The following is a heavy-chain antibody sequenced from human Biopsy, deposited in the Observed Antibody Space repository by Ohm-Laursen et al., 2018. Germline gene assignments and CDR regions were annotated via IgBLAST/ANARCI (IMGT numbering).Heavy chain of an antibody. V-gene: IGHV4-59*11. Sequence: LSLTCTFSGGSFTGHYWSWIRQPPGKGLEWIGHISYTGYTSYNASLKSRVTISVDTSRNHFSLRLSSLTAADTAVYYCARGSNDFGGLYFPRWGQGTLLTVSS. CDR2: ISYTGYT. CDR1: GGSFTGHY. CDR3: ARGSNDFGGLYFPR. D-gene: IGHD4-23*01. J-gene: IGHJ4*02.